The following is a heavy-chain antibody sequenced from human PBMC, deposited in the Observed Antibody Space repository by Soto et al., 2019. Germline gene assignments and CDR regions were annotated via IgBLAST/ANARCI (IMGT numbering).Heavy chain of an antibody. V-gene: IGHV3-74*01. Sequence: GGSLRLSCAASGFLLSNHWMHWVRQAPGKGLVWVSRFNPDGSITNHADSVKGRFTISRDNAKNTLYLQMNSLRAEDTAIYYCVKDHSGPNDYWGQGTLVTVSS. J-gene: IGHJ4*02. CDR2: FNPDGSIT. CDR3: VKDHSGPNDY. CDR1: GFLLSNHW.